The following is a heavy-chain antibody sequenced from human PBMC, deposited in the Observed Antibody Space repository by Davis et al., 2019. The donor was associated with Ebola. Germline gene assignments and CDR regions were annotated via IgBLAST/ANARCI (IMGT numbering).Heavy chain of an antibody. CDR1: GGSISSYY. Sequence: GSLRLSCTVSGGSISSYYWGWIRQPPGKGLEWIGSIYYSGSTYYNPSLKSRVTISVDTSKNQFSLKLSSVTAADTAVYYCARHAAGYSRISDAFDIWGQGTMVTVSS. CDR3: ARHAAGYSRISDAFDI. D-gene: IGHD6-13*01. J-gene: IGHJ3*02. V-gene: IGHV4-39*01. CDR2: IYYSGST.